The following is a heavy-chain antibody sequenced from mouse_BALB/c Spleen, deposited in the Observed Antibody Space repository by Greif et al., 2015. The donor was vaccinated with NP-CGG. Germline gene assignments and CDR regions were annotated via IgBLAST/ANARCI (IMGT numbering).Heavy chain of an antibody. CDR2: ISSGGST. V-gene: IGHV5-6-5*01. CDR3: ARGNDGYYYAMDY. CDR1: GFTFSSYA. D-gene: IGHD2-3*01. J-gene: IGHJ4*01. Sequence: EVKLVESGGGLVKPGGSLKLSCAASGFTFSSYAMSWVRQTPEKRLEWVASISSGGSTYYPDSVKGRFTISRDNARNILYLQMSSLRSEDTAMYYCARGNDGYYYAMDYWGQGASVTVSS.